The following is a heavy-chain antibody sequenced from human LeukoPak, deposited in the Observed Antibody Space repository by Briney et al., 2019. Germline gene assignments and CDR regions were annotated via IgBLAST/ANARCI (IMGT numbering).Heavy chain of an antibody. Sequence: SETLSLTCTVSGGSISSSSYYWGWIRQPPGKGLEWIGSIYYSGSTYYNPSLKSRVTISVDTSKNQFSLKLSSVTAADTAVYYCARIITDTYYYYMDVWGKGTTVTVSS. J-gene: IGHJ6*03. CDR2: IYYSGST. V-gene: IGHV4-39*01. D-gene: IGHD3-22*01. CDR1: GGSISSSSYY. CDR3: ARIITDTYYYYMDV.